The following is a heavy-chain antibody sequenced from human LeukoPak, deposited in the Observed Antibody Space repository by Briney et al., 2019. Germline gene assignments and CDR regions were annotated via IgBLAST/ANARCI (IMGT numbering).Heavy chain of an antibody. CDR3: ARSMFGDSTGYNDAFDM. J-gene: IGHJ3*02. V-gene: IGHV3-33*01. D-gene: IGHD3-22*01. CDR2: IWYDGSKK. CDR1: GFTFSHHG. Sequence: GTSLRLSCAVSGFTFSHHGMPWGRQAPGKGLEWVAVIWYDGSKKYYADSVRGRFTISRDDSKNMLFLQMNSLRAEDTALYYCARSMFGDSTGYNDAFDMWGQGTMVTVSS.